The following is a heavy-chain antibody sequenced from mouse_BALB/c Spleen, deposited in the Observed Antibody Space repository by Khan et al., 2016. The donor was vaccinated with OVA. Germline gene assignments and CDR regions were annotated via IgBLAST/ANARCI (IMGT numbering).Heavy chain of an antibody. D-gene: IGHD2-4*01. V-gene: IGHV2-9*02. Sequence: QVQLKESGPGLVTPSQSLSITCTVSGFSLSNYGIHWVCQPPGKGLEWLGVIWTGGITNYNSALMSRLSISKDNSKSQVFLKMNRLQTDDTAIYYCARSYDYDVGGFAYWGQGTLVTVSA. CDR1: GFSLSNYG. J-gene: IGHJ3*01. CDR2: IWTGGIT. CDR3: ARSYDYDVGGFAY.